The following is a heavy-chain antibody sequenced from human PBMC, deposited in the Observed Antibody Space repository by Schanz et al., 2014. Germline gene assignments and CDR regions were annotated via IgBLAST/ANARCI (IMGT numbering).Heavy chain of an antibody. Sequence: QALLQESGPGLVKPSGTLSLTCSVSGGFINAFYWSWIRQPPGKGLEWLGYVYYTGSTKYKSSLRSRLTMSVDTSKHQFSLRLTAVTAADTAVYYCAGYDFGGNPSGDWGQGVLVIVSS. CDR3: AGYDFGGNPSGD. V-gene: IGHV4-59*03. CDR1: GGFINAFY. CDR2: VYYTGST. J-gene: IGHJ4*02. D-gene: IGHD2-15*01.